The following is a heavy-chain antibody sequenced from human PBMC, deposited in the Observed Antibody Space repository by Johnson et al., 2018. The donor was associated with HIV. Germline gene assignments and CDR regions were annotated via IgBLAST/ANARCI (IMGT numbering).Heavy chain of an antibody. Sequence: VQLVESGGGAVQPGRSLRLSCAASGFTFSTYGMHWVRQAPGKGLEWVAAISYDGSKTYYGASVKGRVTLSSDNSKTPLYLQLTSLRTEDTAVYFCAKGGWELRGWDAFDIWGLGTMVTVSS. CDR1: GFTFSTYG. CDR2: ISYDGSKT. V-gene: IGHV3-30*18. CDR3: AKGGWELRGWDAFDI. J-gene: IGHJ3*02. D-gene: IGHD1-26*01.